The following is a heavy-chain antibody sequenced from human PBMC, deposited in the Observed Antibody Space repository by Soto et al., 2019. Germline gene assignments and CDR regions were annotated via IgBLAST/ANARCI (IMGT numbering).Heavy chain of an antibody. CDR2: MNPNSGNT. D-gene: IGHD3-3*01. CDR1: GYTFTSYD. V-gene: IGHV1-8*01. CDR3: ARAPPYYDFWSGYYIRGVGSHYGMDV. J-gene: IGHJ6*02. Sequence: ASVKVSCKASGYTFTSYDINWVRQATGQGLEWMGWMNPNSGNTGYAQKFQGRVTMTRNTSISTAYMELSSLRSEDTAVYYCARAPPYYDFWSGYYIRGVGSHYGMDVWGQGTTVTRLL.